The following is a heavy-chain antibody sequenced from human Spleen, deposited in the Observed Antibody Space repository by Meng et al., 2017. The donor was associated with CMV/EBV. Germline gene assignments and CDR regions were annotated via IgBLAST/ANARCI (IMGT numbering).Heavy chain of an antibody. CDR1: GGNFSSYA. CDR3: ARTFTSYTTSRADYGMDV. Sequence: SVKVSCKASGGNFSSYAISWVRLAPGQGLEWMGGIMSVLGVSNYAQKFQDRVTITADTSTRTAYMELSSLRSEDKAMYYCARTFTSYTTSRADYGMDVWGQGTTVTVSS. J-gene: IGHJ6*02. D-gene: IGHD6-13*01. CDR2: IMSVLGVS. V-gene: IGHV1-69*10.